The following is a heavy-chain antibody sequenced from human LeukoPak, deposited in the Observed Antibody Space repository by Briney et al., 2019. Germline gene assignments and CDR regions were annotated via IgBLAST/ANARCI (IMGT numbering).Heavy chain of an antibody. CDR2: IYSGGST. Sequence: PGGSLRLSCAASGFTVSSNRMSWVRQAPGKGLQWVSVIYSGGSTYYADSVKGRFTISRDNSKNTLYLQMNSLRAEDTAIYYCARSRTVTASGNFDYWGQGTLVTVSS. D-gene: IGHD2-21*02. CDR1: GFTVSSNR. CDR3: ARSRTVTASGNFDY. J-gene: IGHJ4*02. V-gene: IGHV3-53*01.